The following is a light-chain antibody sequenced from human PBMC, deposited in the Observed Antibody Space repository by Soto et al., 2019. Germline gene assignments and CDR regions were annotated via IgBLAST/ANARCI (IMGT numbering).Light chain of an antibody. CDR1: QSVSSSY. Sequence: EIVLTQSPGTLSLSPGERATLSCRASQSVSSSYLAWYQQKPGQAPRLLIYDASHRATGIPVRFSGSGSGTDSTLTISSLEPEDFAVYYCQQRTYSITFGQGTRLEIK. J-gene: IGKJ5*01. CDR3: QQRTYSIT. CDR2: DAS. V-gene: IGKV3D-20*02.